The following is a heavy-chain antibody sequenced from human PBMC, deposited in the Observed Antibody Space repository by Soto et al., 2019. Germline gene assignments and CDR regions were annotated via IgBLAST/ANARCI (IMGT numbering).Heavy chain of an antibody. D-gene: IGHD6-13*01. V-gene: IGHV1-69*01. Sequence: QVQLVQSGAEVKKPGSSVKFSCKASGVTFSSYAISWVRQAPGQGLEWMGGILPIFGTANYAPKFQGRVTITADESTSTAYMELSSLRSEDTAVYYCAREGRRSSSWHPDLNYWGQGTLVTVSS. J-gene: IGHJ4*02. CDR3: AREGRRSSSWHPDLNY. CDR2: ILPIFGTA. CDR1: GVTFSSYA.